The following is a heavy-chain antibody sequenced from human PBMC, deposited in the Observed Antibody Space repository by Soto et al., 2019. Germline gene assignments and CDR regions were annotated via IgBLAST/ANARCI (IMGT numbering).Heavy chain of an antibody. V-gene: IGHV4-31*03. CDR1: GGSISSGGYY. Sequence: QVQLQESGPGLVKPSQTLSLTCTVSGGSISSGGYYWSWSRQHPGKGLEWIGYIYYSGSTYYNPSLKSRVTISVDTSKNQFSLKLSSVTAAATAVYYCARVRRWGYYFDYWGQGTLVTVSS. CDR3: ARVRRWGYYFDY. CDR2: IYYSGST. D-gene: IGHD3-16*01. J-gene: IGHJ4*02.